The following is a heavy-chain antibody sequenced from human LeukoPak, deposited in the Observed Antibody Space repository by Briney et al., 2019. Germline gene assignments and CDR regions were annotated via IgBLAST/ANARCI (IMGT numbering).Heavy chain of an antibody. CDR1: GLTFSDYY. CDR3: ARIYYYGSGSGEY. V-gene: IGHV3-11*04. J-gene: IGHJ4*02. D-gene: IGHD3-10*01. CDR2: IGSNGGNI. Sequence: PGGSLRLSCEASGLTFSDYYMSWIRQAPGNGPEWVSYIGSNGGNIFYADSVKGRFTISRDNAKNALYLQLDSLRVEDTTRYYCARIYYYGSGSGEYWGQGTMVTVSS.